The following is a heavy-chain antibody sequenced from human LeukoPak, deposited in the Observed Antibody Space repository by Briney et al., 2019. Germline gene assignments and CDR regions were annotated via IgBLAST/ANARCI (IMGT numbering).Heavy chain of an antibody. Sequence: GGSLRLSCAASGFTFSSYSMNWVRQAPGKGLEWVSYISSSSSTIYYADSVKGRFTISRDNAKNSLYLQMNSLRAEDTAVYYCARDDFWSGWYFDYWGQGTLVTVSS. D-gene: IGHD3-3*01. CDR2: ISSSSSTI. CDR3: ARDDFWSGWYFDY. CDR1: GFTFSSYS. V-gene: IGHV3-48*01. J-gene: IGHJ4*02.